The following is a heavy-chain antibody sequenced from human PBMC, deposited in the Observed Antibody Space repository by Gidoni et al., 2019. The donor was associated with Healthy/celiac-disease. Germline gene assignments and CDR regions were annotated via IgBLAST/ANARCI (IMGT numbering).Heavy chain of an antibody. CDR2: IYTSGST. CDR1: GGSISSGSYY. Sequence: QVQLQESGPGLVKPSQTLSLPCTVAGGSISSGSYYWSWIRQPAGKGLEWIGRIYTSGSTNYNPSLKSRVTISVDTSKNQFSLKLSSVTAADTAVYYCARGGLSQQEFDYWGQGTLVTVSS. CDR3: ARGGLSQQEFDY. V-gene: IGHV4-61*02. J-gene: IGHJ4*02. D-gene: IGHD6-13*01.